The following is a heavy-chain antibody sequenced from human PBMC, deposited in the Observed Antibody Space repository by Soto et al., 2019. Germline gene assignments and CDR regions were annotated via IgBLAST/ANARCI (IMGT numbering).Heavy chain of an antibody. CDR3: ARERGVLLWFGELFRFDP. CDR2: INHSGST. J-gene: IGHJ5*02. D-gene: IGHD3-10*01. Sequence: QVQLQQWGAGLLKPSETLSLTCAVYGGSFSGYYWSWIRQPPGKGLEWIGEINHSGSTNYNPSLNSRVTISIDSSKNQISLELSSVTAADTAVYYCARERGVLLWFGELFRFDPWGQATLVTVSS. CDR1: GGSFSGYY. V-gene: IGHV4-34*01.